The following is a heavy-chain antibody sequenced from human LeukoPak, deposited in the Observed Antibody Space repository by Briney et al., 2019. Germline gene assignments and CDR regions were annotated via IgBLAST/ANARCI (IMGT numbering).Heavy chain of an antibody. J-gene: IGHJ3*02. V-gene: IGHV4-34*01. Sequence: SETLSLTCAVYGGSFSGYYWSWIRQPPGKGLEWIREINHSGSTNYNPSLKSRVTISVDTSKNQFSLKLSSVTAADTAVYYCARGPGVLRYFDWLLSAFDIWGQGTMVTVSS. D-gene: IGHD3-9*01. CDR1: GGSFSGYY. CDR2: INHSGST. CDR3: ARGPGVLRYFDWLLSAFDI.